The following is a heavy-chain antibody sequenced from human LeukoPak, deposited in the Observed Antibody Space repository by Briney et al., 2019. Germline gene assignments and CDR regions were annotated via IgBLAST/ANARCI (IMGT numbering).Heavy chain of an antibody. V-gene: IGHV1-46*01. CDR1: GYTFTSYY. CDR2: INPSGGST. J-gene: IGHJ5*02. D-gene: IGHD2-15*01. Sequence: PVASVKVSCKASGYTFTSYYMHWVRQAPGQGLEWMGIINPSGGSTSYARKFQGRVTMTRDTSTSTVYMELSSLRSEDTAVYYCARSVVVVAQFDPWGQGTLVTVSS. CDR3: ARSVVVVAQFDP.